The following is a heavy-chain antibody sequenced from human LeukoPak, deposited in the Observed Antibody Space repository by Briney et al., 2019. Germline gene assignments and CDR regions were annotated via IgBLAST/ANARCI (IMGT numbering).Heavy chain of an antibody. CDR3: AKREGADTIFGVVTSGGMDV. V-gene: IGHV3-23*01. D-gene: IGHD3-3*01. Sequence: PGASLRLSCAASGFTFSTYSMNWVRQAPGKGLEWVSAISGSGGGTCYADSVKGRFTISRDNSKNTLYLQMNSLRAEDTAVYYCAKREGADTIFGVVTSGGMDVWGQGTTVTVFS. J-gene: IGHJ6*02. CDR1: GFTFSTYS. CDR2: ISGSGGGT.